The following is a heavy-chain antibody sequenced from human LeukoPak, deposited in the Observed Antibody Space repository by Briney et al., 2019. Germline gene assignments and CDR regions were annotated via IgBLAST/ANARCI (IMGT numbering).Heavy chain of an antibody. CDR1: GFTFSSYA. V-gene: IGHV3-23*01. J-gene: IGHJ4*02. Sequence: PGGSLRLSCAASGFTFSSYAMSWVRQAPGKGLEWVSAISGSGGSTYYADSVKGRFTISRDNSKNTLYLQMNSLRAEDTAVYYCAKGVWKWELQMGDPLSYFDYWGQGTLVTVSS. D-gene: IGHD1-26*01. CDR3: AKGVWKWELQMGDPLSYFDY. CDR2: ISGSGGST.